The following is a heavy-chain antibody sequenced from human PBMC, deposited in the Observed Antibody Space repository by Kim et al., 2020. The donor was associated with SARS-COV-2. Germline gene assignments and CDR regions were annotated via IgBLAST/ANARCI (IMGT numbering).Heavy chain of an antibody. J-gene: IGHJ6*02. CDR1: GFTFSSYS. D-gene: IGHD2-2*02. CDR3: ARDIVVVPAAILSGYYYGMDV. CDR2: ISSSSSTI. V-gene: IGHV3-48*02. Sequence: GGSLRLSCAASGFTFSSYSMNWVRQAPGKGLEWVSYISSSSSTIYYADSVKGRFTISRDNAKNSLYLQMNSLRDEDTAVYYCARDIVVVPAAILSGYYYGMDVWGQGTTVTVSS.